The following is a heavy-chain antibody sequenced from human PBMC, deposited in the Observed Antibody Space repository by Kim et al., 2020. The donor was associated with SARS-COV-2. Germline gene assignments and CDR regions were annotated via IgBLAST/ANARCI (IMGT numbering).Heavy chain of an antibody. CDR1: GGSIGSSPYY. CDR3: SRLEDDPTSGFDS. D-gene: IGHD3-10*01. J-gene: IGHJ4*02. V-gene: IGHV4-39*01. Sequence: SETLSLTCTVSGGSIGSSPYYWGWIRQPPGKGLEWIGTLYSRESSEDSENTYYNPSLNSRVTISQDRSKNQFSLQLSSVSAADTAVYYCSRLEDDPTSGFDSWGQGTLVTVSS. CDR2: LYSRESSEDSENT.